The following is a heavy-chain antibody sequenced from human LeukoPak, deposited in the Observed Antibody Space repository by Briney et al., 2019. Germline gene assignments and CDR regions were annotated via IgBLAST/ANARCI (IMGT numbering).Heavy chain of an antibody. CDR1: GYTFTRYD. V-gene: IGHV1-8*01. D-gene: IGHD3-16*01. Sequence: ASVNVSCKTSGYTFTRYDVNWVRPAAGQGLEWLGWMNPNSCNTDYAQNLQGRVTITKNTTTKTAYMELSSLRYEDTAVYYSARGRGRNAYRLDYWGQITLITVSS. CDR3: ARGRGRNAYRLDY. J-gene: IGHJ4*02. CDR2: MNPNSCNT.